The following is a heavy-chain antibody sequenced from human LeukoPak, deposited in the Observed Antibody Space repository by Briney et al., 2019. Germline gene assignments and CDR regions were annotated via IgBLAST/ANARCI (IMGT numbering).Heavy chain of an antibody. J-gene: IGHJ4*02. V-gene: IGHV3-23*01. CDR3: ARRIDWSHDY. Sequence: GGSLRLSCATSGFTFSSYAMSWVRQAPRKGLEWVSAITVSGGGTYYADSVKGRFTISRDNSKNTLFLQMNSLRAEDTAVYYCARRIDWSHDYWGQGTLVTVSS. CDR1: GFTFSSYA. CDR2: ITVSGGGT. D-gene: IGHD3-9*01.